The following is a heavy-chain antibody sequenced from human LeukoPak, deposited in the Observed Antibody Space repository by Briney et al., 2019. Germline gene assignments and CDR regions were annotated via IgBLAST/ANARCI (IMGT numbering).Heavy chain of an antibody. J-gene: IGHJ4*02. V-gene: IGHV3-48*03. D-gene: IGHD4-23*01. Sequence: GGSLRLSCAVSGFTFSSYEMNWVRQAPGKGLEWVSYISSSGSTIYYADSVKGRFTISRDNAKNSLYLQMNSLRAEDTAVYYCARDYGGKIDYWGQGTLVTVSS. CDR3: ARDYGGKIDY. CDR2: ISSSGSTI. CDR1: GFTFSSYE.